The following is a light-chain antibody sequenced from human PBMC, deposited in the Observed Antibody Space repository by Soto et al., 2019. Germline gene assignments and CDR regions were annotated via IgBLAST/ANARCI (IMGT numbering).Light chain of an antibody. V-gene: IGLV2-11*01. CDR2: DVS. J-gene: IGLJ2*01. CDR3: CSYAGSYTFVV. Sequence: QSVLTQPASVSGSPGQSITISCTGTSSDVGRYNYVSWYQQHPGKAPKLMIYDVSKRPSGVPDRFSGSKSGNTASLTISGLQAEDEADYYCCSYAGSYTFVVFGGGTKLTVL. CDR1: SSDVGRYNY.